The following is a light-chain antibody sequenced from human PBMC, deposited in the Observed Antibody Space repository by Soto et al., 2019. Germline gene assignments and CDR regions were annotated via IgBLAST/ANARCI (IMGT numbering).Light chain of an antibody. V-gene: IGKV1-39*02. CDR2: AVS. J-gene: IGKJ1*01. CDR1: QTIGRY. Sequence: DIQMTHSPSSLSASGGDRFTITCRASQTIGRYLNWYQQQPGKAPKLLIYAVSNLQSGVPSRFSGTGSGTDCNSTMSSPKHDDFATYCGGHDKMYSPWRCCQGTQV. CDR3: GHDKMYSPWR.